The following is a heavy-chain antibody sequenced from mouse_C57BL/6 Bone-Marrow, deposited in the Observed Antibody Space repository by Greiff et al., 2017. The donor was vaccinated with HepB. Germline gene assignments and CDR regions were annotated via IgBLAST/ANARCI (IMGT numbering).Heavy chain of an antibody. CDR3: ARLWPYAMDY. Sequence: QVQLKESGAELVRPGASVKLSCKASGYTFTDYYINWVKQRPGQGLEWIARIYPGSGNTYYNEKFKGKATLTAEKSSSTAYMQLSSLTSEDSAVYFCARLWPYAMDYWGQGTSVTVSS. CDR1: GYTFTDYY. V-gene: IGHV1-76*01. CDR2: IYPGSGNT. J-gene: IGHJ4*01. D-gene: IGHD1-1*02.